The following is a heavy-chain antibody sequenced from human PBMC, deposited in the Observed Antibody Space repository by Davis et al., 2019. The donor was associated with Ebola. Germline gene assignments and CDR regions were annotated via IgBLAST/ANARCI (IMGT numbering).Heavy chain of an antibody. CDR1: GFTVSSNY. J-gene: IGHJ6*02. D-gene: IGHD2-2*01. V-gene: IGHV3-53*01. Sequence: PGGSLRLSCAASGFTVSSNYMSWVRQAPGKGLEWVSVIYNGGSTHYADSVKGRFTISRDNSKNTLYLQMNSLRAEDTAVYFCARQLPYYSYGMDVWGQGTTVTVSS. CDR2: IYNGGST. CDR3: ARQLPYYSYGMDV.